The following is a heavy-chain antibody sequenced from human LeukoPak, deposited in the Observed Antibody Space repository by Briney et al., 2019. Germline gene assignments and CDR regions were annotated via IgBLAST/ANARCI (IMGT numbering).Heavy chain of an antibody. D-gene: IGHD4-17*01. CDR1: GYTFTSYG. CDR2: IIPIFGTA. V-gene: IGHV1-69*06. J-gene: IGHJ4*02. Sequence: SVKVSCKASGYTFTSYGISWVRQAPGQGLEWMGGIIPIFGTANYAQKFQGRVTITADKSTSTAYMELSSLRSEDTAVYYCARTDYGDRINDYWGQGTLVTVSS. CDR3: ARTDYGDRINDY.